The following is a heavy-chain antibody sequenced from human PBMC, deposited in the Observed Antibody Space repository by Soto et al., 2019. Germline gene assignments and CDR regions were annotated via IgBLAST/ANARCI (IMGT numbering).Heavy chain of an antibody. CDR3: VRGAGWILDY. V-gene: IGHV3-7*04. CDR2: IKEDESEK. Sequence: EVQLVESGGDLVQPGGSLRLSCIASGFTFSGHWMHWVRQAPGKGLEWVANIKEDESEKHYVDSVKGRFTISRDNAKNSLYLQMNSLRAEDSAVFYCVRGAGWILDYWGLGTLVTVSS. J-gene: IGHJ4*02. D-gene: IGHD5-18*01. CDR1: GFTFSGHW.